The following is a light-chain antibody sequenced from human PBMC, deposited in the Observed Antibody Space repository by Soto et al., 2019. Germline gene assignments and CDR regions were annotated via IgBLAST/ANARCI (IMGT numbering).Light chain of an antibody. CDR3: QQDATSPIT. CDR2: DAS. V-gene: IGKV3-20*01. CDR1: QSVGNNY. J-gene: IGKJ5*01. Sequence: EIWLTQSPGTLSLSPGERATLSCRASQSVGNNYLAWYQQKPGQAPRLLIYDASSRATGIPDRFSGSGSGTDFTLTISRLEPEDFAVYYCQQDATSPITFGQGTRREIK.